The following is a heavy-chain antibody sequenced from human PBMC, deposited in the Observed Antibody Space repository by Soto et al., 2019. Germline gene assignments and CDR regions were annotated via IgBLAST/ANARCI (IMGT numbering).Heavy chain of an antibody. CDR1: GGSISGYY. Sequence: QVQLQESGPGLAKPSETLSLTCTVSGGSISGYYWSWIRQTPGKGLEWIGYIHHSGKTNYNPSLKRRVTISIDPSKTQFSLSLSSVTAADTAVYSCARHFSDDYVDSWGQGTLVTVSS. J-gene: IGHJ4*02. CDR3: ARHFSDDYVDS. CDR2: IHHSGKT. D-gene: IGHD3-16*01. V-gene: IGHV4-59*08.